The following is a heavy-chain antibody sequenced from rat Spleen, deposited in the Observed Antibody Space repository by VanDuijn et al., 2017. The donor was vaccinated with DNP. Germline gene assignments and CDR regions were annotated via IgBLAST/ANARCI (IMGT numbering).Heavy chain of an antibody. CDR1: GFTFSFYG. CDR3: ARDNYGGYY. V-gene: IGHV5-19*01. Sequence: EVKLVESGGGLVQPGRSLKLSCAASGFTFSFYGMAWVRQAPKKGLEWVAAISTSGSRTYYADSVKGRFTISRDDAKSSLYLQMNSLKSEDTATYYCARDNYGGYYWGHGVMVTVSS. D-gene: IGHD1-11*01. CDR2: ISTSGSRT. J-gene: IGHJ2*01.